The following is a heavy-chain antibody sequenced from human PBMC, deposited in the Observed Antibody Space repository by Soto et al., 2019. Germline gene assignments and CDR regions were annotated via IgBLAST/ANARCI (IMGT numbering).Heavy chain of an antibody. CDR2: STGDDMTR. CDR1: GFTFSRYR. CDR3: ARGYNWAVDY. D-gene: IGHD1-1*01. J-gene: IGHJ4*02. Sequence: EVQVVESGGGLVQPGGSLRLSCEASGFTFSRYRMNWVRQDPGKGLEWLSYSTGDDMTRFYADSVKGRFTIFRDNAKSSMYLQMRSLRSEDTAVYYCARGYNWAVDYWGQGILVSVSS. V-gene: IGHV3-48*01.